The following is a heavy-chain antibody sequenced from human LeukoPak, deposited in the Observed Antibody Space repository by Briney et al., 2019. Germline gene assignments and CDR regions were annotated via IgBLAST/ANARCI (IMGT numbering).Heavy chain of an antibody. CDR1: GGSISSYY. J-gene: IGHJ4*02. D-gene: IGHD3-10*01. Sequence: SGTLSLTCTVSGGSISSYYWSWIRQPPGKGLEWIGYIYYSGSTNYNPSLKSRVTISVDTSKNQFSLKLSSVTAADTAVYYCVGLGSYYYDYWGQGTLVTVSS. CDR2: IYYSGST. V-gene: IGHV4-59*01. CDR3: VGLGSYYYDY.